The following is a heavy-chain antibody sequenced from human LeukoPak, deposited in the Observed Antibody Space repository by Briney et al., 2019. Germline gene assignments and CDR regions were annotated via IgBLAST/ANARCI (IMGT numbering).Heavy chain of an antibody. CDR2: AYGDGSDK. D-gene: IGHD3-22*01. V-gene: IGHV3-33*01. Sequence: GGSLRLSCAASGFTFNRYGMHRVRQAPGKGLEWVAVAYGDGSDKYYADSVKGRFTISKDLSQNTLYMQMNSLRAEDTAMYYCATGSGHYYDHWGQGTLVTVSS. J-gene: IGHJ4*02. CDR3: ATGSGHYYDH. CDR1: GFTFNRYG.